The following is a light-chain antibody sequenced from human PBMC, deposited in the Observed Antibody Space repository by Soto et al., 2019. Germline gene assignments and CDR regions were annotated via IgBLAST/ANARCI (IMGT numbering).Light chain of an antibody. V-gene: IGKV1-27*01. CDR1: QDIKKF. Sequence: DIQMTQSPSSLSASLGDSVTITCRASQDIKKFLAWYQQRPGEVPKVLIYAASSLRPGVPTRFSGNGSGTDFTFTITSLQPEDVATYYFQKYDRAPSTFGQGTKVDVK. CDR2: AAS. CDR3: QKYDRAPST. J-gene: IGKJ1*01.